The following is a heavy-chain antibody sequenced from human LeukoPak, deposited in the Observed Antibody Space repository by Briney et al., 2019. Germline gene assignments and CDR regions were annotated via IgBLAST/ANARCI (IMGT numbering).Heavy chain of an antibody. CDR2: IGSDSGAI. D-gene: IGHD5-12*01. J-gene: IGHJ4*02. Sequence: GGSLRLSCAASGFTFSTYMMNWVRQAPGKGLEWLSYIGSDSGAIYYADSVKGRFTISRDNAQKSLYLQMNNLRVEDTAVYYCVREVAYWGQGALVTVSS. CDR1: GFTFSTYM. V-gene: IGHV3-48*01. CDR3: VREVAY.